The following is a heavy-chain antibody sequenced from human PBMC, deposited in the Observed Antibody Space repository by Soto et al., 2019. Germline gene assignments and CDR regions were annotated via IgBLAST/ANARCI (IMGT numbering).Heavy chain of an antibody. Sequence: PTETLSLTCTVSGGSISSYYWSWIRQPPGKGLEWIGYIYYSGSTYYNPSLKSRVTISVDTSKNQFSLKLSSVTAADTAVYYCARLGYEAGRVHWFDPWGQGVLVTVSS. CDR1: GGSISSYY. V-gene: IGHV4-59*04. CDR3: ARLGYEAGRVHWFDP. D-gene: IGHD5-12*01. J-gene: IGHJ5*02. CDR2: IYYSGST.